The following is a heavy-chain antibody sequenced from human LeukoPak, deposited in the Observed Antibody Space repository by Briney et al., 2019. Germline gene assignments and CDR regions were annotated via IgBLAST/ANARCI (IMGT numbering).Heavy chain of an antibody. J-gene: IGHJ4*02. CDR2: IDPSDSNMK. CDR3: ATGSSGGYSY. D-gene: IGHD3-10*01. CDR1: GYSFTSYW. Sequence: AESLMISSKGSGYSFTSYWTTWVRQMPGKGLEWMGTIDPSDSNMKNYSPTLQGHVTISVDKSISTVYLQWSSLKASDTAMYYCATGSSGGYSYWGQGALVTVSS. V-gene: IGHV5-10-1*01.